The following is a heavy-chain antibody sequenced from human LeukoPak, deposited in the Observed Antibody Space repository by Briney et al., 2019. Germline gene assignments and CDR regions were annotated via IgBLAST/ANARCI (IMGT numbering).Heavy chain of an antibody. D-gene: IGHD3-22*01. CDR1: GFTFSSYA. V-gene: IGHV3-23*01. J-gene: IGHJ4*02. Sequence: GGSLRLSCAASGFTFSSYAMSWVRQAPGKGLEWVASISGSGGSTYYADSVKGRFTISRDNSKNTLYLQMNSLRAEDTAVYYCAKNPPGVYYDSEAFFDYWGQGTLVTVSS. CDR3: AKNPPGVYYDSEAFFDY. CDR2: ISGSGGST.